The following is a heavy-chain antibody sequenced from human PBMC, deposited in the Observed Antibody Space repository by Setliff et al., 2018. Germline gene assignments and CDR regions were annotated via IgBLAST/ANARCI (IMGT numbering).Heavy chain of an antibody. Sequence: KPSETLSLTCAVYGGSFSGYYWSWIRQPPGKRLEWIGEIIHSGSTNYNPSLKSRVTISMDTSKNQFSLKVSSVTAADTAVYYCARPFSRREKFLLDYWGQGALVTVSS. V-gene: IGHV4-34*12. CDR2: IIHSGST. J-gene: IGHJ4*02. CDR1: GGSFSGYY. CDR3: ARPFSRREKFLLDY.